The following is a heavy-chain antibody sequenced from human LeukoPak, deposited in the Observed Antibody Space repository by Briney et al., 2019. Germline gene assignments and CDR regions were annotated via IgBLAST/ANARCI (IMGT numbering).Heavy chain of an antibody. CDR2: IYYTGST. D-gene: IGHD2-8*01. CDR1: GGSISSSDYY. Sequence: PSETLSLTCTVSGGSISSSDYYWGWIRQPPGKGLEWIGNIYYTGSTSYNSSLKSRVTISIDTSKNQFSLQLSSVTAADTAVYFCARENYCTDGVCWAFDPWGQGTLVTVSS. J-gene: IGHJ5*02. CDR3: ARENYCTDGVCWAFDP. V-gene: IGHV4-39*07.